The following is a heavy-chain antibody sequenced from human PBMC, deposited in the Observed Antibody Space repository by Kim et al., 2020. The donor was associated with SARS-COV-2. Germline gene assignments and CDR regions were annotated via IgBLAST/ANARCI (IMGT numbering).Heavy chain of an antibody. V-gene: IGHV3-11*05. J-gene: IGHJ6*02. CDR1: GFTLGDYY. CDR3: ARDQEVWYNIDWIRGAPMDV. CDR2: ISPSSTYT. D-gene: IGHD6-19*01. Sequence: GGSLRLSCAASGFTLGDYYVNWIRQAPGKGLEWISYISPSSTYTNYADSVKGRFTISRDNAKNSLFPQMNSLSPEDTAVYYCARDQEVWYNIDWIRGAPMDVWGQGTTVTV.